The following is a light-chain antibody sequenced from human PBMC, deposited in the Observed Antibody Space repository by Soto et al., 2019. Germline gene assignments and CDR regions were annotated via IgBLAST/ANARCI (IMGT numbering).Light chain of an antibody. V-gene: IGKV3-15*01. CDR1: QTLGSN. Sequence: ELVMTQSPATLSVSPGERVTLYCRASQTLGSNVAWYQQKPGQAPRLLIYDAATTATGAPARFSGDGSGTEFTLTISSLQSEDCALYYCQHYNTWPLSFGGGTEVEI. J-gene: IGKJ4*01. CDR3: QHYNTWPLS. CDR2: DAA.